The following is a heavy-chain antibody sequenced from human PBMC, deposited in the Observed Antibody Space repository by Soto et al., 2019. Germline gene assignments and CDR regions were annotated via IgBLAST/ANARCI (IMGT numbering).Heavy chain of an antibody. CDR2: INPNSGGT. CDR1: GYTFTGYY. J-gene: IGHJ3*02. CDR3: ARVTGYCSSTSCYDAFDI. D-gene: IGHD2-2*01. V-gene: IGHV1-2*04. Sequence: ASVKVSCKASGYTFTGYYMHWVRQAPGQGLEWMGWINPNSGGTNYAQKFQGWVTMTRDTSISTAYMELSRLRSDDTAVYYCARVTGYCSSTSCYDAFDIWGQGTMVTVSS.